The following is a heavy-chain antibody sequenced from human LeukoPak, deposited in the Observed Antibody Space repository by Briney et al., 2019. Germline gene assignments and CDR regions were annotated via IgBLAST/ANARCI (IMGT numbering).Heavy chain of an antibody. D-gene: IGHD7-27*01. Sequence: GGSLRLSCAASGFTFRSYGMHWVRQAPGKGLEWVAFIRYDGSNKYYADSEKGRFTISRDNSKNTLYLQMNSLRAEDTAVYYCARDLFQLGITNYFDYWGQGTLVTVSS. CDR3: ARDLFQLGITNYFDY. V-gene: IGHV3-30*02. CDR2: IRYDGSNK. CDR1: GFTFRSYG. J-gene: IGHJ4*02.